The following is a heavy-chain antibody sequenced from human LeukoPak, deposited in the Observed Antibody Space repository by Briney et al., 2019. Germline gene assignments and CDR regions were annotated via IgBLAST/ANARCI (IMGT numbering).Heavy chain of an antibody. Sequence: GGSLRLSCAASGFTFSSYSMNWVRQAPGKGLEWVSSISSSSSYIYYADSVKGRFTISRDNAKNSLYLQMNSLRAEDTAVYYCARGGYSGYDRYFDYWGQGTLVTVSS. J-gene: IGHJ4*02. CDR3: ARGGYSGYDRYFDY. CDR1: GFTFSSYS. V-gene: IGHV3-21*01. CDR2: ISSSSSYI. D-gene: IGHD5-12*01.